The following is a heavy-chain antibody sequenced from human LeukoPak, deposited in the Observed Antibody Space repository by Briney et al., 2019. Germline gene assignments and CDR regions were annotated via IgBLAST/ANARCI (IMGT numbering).Heavy chain of an antibody. D-gene: IGHD2-21*02. J-gene: IGHJ6*03. V-gene: IGHV1-2*02. Sequence: ASVKVSCKASGYTFTSYYMHWVRQAPGQGLEWMGWINPNSGGTNYAQRFQGRVTMTRDTSISTAYMELSRLRSDDTAVYYCARGAYCGGDCHLSYYYYYMDVWGKGTTVTVSS. CDR2: INPNSGGT. CDR3: ARGAYCGGDCHLSYYYYYMDV. CDR1: GYTFTSYY.